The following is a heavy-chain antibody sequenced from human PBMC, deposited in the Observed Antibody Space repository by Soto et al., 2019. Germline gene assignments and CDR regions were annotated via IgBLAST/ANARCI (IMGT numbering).Heavy chain of an antibody. CDR3: AKELQRRMDV. Sequence: QVHLVQSGAEVKQPGASVKVSCKASGYTFSVYHMHWVRQAPGQGLEWMGWVHPNSGGTNYAQSFEGRVTMTRDTSINTAYMELSRLTSDDTAVYYSAKELQRRMDVWGQGTTVTVSS. CDR1: GYTFSVYH. D-gene: IGHD4-4*01. V-gene: IGHV1-2*02. CDR2: VHPNSGGT. J-gene: IGHJ6*02.